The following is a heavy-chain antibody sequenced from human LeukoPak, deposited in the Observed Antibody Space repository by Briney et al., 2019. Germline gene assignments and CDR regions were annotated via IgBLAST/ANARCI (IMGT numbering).Heavy chain of an antibody. CDR1: GFTFSSYS. D-gene: IGHD6-6*01. CDR3: ARGRDSSSSYPGY. J-gene: IGHJ4*02. CDR2: ISSTSSTV. V-gene: IGHV3-48*01. Sequence: GGSLRLSCAVSGFTFSSYSMTWVRQAPGKGLEWVSYISSTSSTVYYADSVKGRFTISRDNVKNSLYLQMNSLRAEDTAVYYCARGRDSSSSYPGYWGQGALVTVSS.